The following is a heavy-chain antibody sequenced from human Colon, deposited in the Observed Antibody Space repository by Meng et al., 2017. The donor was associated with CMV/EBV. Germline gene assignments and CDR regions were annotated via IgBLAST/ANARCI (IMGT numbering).Heavy chain of an antibody. CDR3: AKEYCTSTSCNFDY. D-gene: IGHD2-2*01. Sequence: GGSLRLSCVASGFIFSNYAMSWVRQAPGKGLEWVSAISGSGNSTYYADSVKGRFTISRDNSKNTLYLQMNSLRAEDTAVYYCAKEYCTSTSCNFDYWGQGTLVTVSS. CDR2: ISGSGNST. CDR1: GFIFSNYA. V-gene: IGHV3-23*01. J-gene: IGHJ4*02.